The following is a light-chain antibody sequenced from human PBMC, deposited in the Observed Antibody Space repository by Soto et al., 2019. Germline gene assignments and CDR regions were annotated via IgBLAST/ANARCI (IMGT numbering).Light chain of an antibody. CDR2: DHN. CDR1: SSNIGSAT. J-gene: IGLJ1*01. Sequence: QSVLTQPPSASGTPGQRVTFSCSGSSSNIGSATVNWYQQLPGTAPKLLIYDHNQRPSGVPDRFSGSKSATSASLAISGLQAADEADYFCKSYAGSNTYVFGSGTKLTVL. CDR3: KSYAGSNTYV. V-gene: IGLV1-44*01.